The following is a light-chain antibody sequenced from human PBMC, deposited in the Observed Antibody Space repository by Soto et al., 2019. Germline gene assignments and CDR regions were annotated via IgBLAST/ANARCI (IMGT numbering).Light chain of an antibody. Sequence: EVVMTQSRATRSVSPGERATLSCRASETVATNLAWYQQKPGQAPRLLISGASTRAAGISDRFRGSGSGTEFTLTISSLRSEDSAIYYCQQYFEWPPMTFGQGTKVDIK. V-gene: IGKV3-15*01. CDR1: ETVATN. CDR3: QQYFEWPPMT. CDR2: GAS. J-gene: IGKJ1*01.